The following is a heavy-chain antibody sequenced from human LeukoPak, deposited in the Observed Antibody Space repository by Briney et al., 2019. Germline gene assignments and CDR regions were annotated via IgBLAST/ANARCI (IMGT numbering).Heavy chain of an antibody. D-gene: IGHD3-10*01. Sequence: AGGSLRLSCTASGFTFSSYAMSWVRQAPGKGLEWVSAISGSGGSTHYADSVKGRFTISRDNSKNTLYLQMNSLRAEDTAVYYCAKVLNYYGSGYFDYWGQGTLVTVSS. CDR3: AKVLNYYGSGYFDY. CDR1: GFTFSSYA. J-gene: IGHJ4*02. V-gene: IGHV3-23*01. CDR2: ISGSGGST.